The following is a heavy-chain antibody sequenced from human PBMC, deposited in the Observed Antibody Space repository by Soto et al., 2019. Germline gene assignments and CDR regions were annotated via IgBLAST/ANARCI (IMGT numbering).Heavy chain of an antibody. D-gene: IGHD3-22*01. CDR2: IIPIFGTA. CDR1: GGTFSSYA. CDR3: ARSGLVGRSSGYYYVTPSY. J-gene: IGHJ4*02. V-gene: IGHV1-69*13. Sequence: SVKVSCKASGGTFSSYAISWVRQAPGQGLEWMGGIIPIFGTANYAQKFQGRVTITADESTSTAYMELSSLRSEDTAVYYCARSGLVGRSSGYYYVTPSYWGQGTLVTVSS.